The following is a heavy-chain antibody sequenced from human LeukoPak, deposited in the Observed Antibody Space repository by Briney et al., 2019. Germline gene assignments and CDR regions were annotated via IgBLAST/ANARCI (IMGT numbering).Heavy chain of an antibody. CDR2: IYYSGST. Sequence: KPSETLSLTCTVSGGSISSSSYYWGWIRQPPGKGLEWIGSIYYSGSTYYNPSLKSRVTISVDTSKNQFSLKLSSVTAADTAVYYCARQGYGSGWFRYYFDYWGQGTLVTVSS. CDR1: GGSISSSSYY. J-gene: IGHJ4*02. CDR3: ARQGYGSGWFRYYFDY. V-gene: IGHV4-39*01. D-gene: IGHD6-19*01.